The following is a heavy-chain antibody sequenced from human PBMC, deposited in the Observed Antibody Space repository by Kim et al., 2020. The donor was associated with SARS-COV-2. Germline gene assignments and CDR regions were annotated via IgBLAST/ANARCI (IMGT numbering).Heavy chain of an antibody. Sequence: SETLSLTCAVYGGSFSGYYWSWIRQPPGKGLEWIGEINHSGSTNYNPSLKSRVTISVDTSKNQFSLKLSSVTAADTAVYYCARSGGVVVTSPFDPWGQGTLVTVSS. J-gene: IGHJ5*02. V-gene: IGHV4-34*01. CDR2: INHSGST. CDR3: ARSGGVVVTSPFDP. D-gene: IGHD2-21*01. CDR1: GGSFSGYY.